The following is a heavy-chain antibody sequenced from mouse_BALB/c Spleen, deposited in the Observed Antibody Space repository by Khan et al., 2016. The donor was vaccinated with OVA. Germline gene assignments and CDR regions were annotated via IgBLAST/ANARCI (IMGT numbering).Heavy chain of an antibody. CDR2: IDPFNGGT. CDR3: TRLGTTGWFTY. D-gene: IGHD2-13*01. J-gene: IGHJ3*01. Sequence: VQLKESGPELMKPGASVKISCKASGYSFTNYYIHWVKQSHGQSLEWLGYIDPFNGGTTYNQKFKGTATLTVDKSSSTAYMHLNNLTSEGSAVYYSTRLGTTGWFTYWGQGTLVTVSA. CDR1: GYSFTNYY. V-gene: IGHV1S135*01.